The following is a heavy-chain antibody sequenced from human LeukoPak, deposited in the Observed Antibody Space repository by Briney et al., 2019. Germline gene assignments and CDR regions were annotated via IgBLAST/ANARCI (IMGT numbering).Heavy chain of an antibody. CDR1: GYTFTSYD. D-gene: IGHD2-2*01. J-gene: IGHJ4*02. CDR3: ASFERYCSSTSCPHNYFDY. CDR2: MNPNSGNT. V-gene: IGHV1-8*01. Sequence: ASVKVSCKASGYTFTSYDSNWVRQATGQGLEWMGWMNPNSGNTGYAQKFQGRVTMTRNTSISTAYMELSSLRSEDTAVYYCASFERYCSSTSCPHNYFDYWGQGTLVTVSS.